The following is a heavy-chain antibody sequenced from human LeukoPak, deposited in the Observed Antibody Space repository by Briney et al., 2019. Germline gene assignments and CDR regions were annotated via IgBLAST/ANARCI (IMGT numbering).Heavy chain of an antibody. CDR3: ARSSGGYFDY. D-gene: IGHD3-16*01. CDR1: GFSFSSYG. CDR2: ISSSSSYI. J-gene: IGHJ4*02. Sequence: GGSLRLSCAASGFSFSSYGMHWVRQAPGKGLEWVSSISSSSSYIYYADSVKGRFTISRDNAKNSLYLQMNSLRAEDTAVYYCARSSGGYFDYWGQGTLVTVSS. V-gene: IGHV3-21*01.